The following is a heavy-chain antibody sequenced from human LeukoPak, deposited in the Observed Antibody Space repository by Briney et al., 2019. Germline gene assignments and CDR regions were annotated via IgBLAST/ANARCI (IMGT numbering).Heavy chain of an antibody. V-gene: IGHV3-74*01. CDR3: TRDYYSRFDY. CDR2: INSEGSST. J-gene: IGHJ4*02. D-gene: IGHD3-22*01. CDR1: GFTLSRYG. Sequence: GGSLRLSCAASGFTLSRYGMNWVRQAPGKGLVWVSRINSEGSSTTYADSVKGRFTISRDNAKNTLILQMNSLRAEDTAVYYCTRDYYSRFDYWGQGTLVTVSS.